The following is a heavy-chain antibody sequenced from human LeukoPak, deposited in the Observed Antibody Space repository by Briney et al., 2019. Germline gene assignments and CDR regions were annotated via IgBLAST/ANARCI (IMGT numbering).Heavy chain of an antibody. D-gene: IGHD5-18*01. J-gene: IGHJ5*02. CDR1: GGSISSSSYY. V-gene: IGHV4-61*02. CDR3: ARERIQLNWFDP. CDR2: IYTSGST. Sequence: SETLSLTCTVSGGSISSSSYYWVWIRQPAGKGLEWIGRIYTSGSTNYNPSLKSRVTISVDTSKNQFSLKLSSVTAADTAVYYCARERIQLNWFDPWGQGTLVTVSS.